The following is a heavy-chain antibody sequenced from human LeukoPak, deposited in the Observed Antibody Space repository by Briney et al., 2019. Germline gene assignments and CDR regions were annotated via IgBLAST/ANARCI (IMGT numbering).Heavy chain of an antibody. CDR2: INHSGST. CDR1: GVSFSGYY. V-gene: IGHV4-34*01. Sequence: PSVTLSLTCAVYGVSFSGYYWSWIRQPPGKGLEWFVEINHSGSTNYNPSLKSRITISVDTSTNQFSLKLSSVTAADAAVYYCARLIYCTNGGCDGDYWGQGTLVTVSS. CDR3: ARLIYCTNGGCDGDY. D-gene: IGHD2-8*01. J-gene: IGHJ4*02.